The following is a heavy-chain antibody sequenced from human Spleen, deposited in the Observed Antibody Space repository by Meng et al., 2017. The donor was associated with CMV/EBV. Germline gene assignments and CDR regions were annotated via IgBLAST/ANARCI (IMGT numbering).Heavy chain of an antibody. D-gene: IGHD1-26*01. CDR1: GHTFNSYA. CDR2: ISSYNTNT. Sequence: ASVKVSCKVAGHTFNSYAITWVRQAPGQGLEWVGWISSYNTNTNYAQKLQGRVTLTTDTSTSTVYMELSSLRSDDTAVYYCARSVMGALYYFDYWGQGTLVTVSS. J-gene: IGHJ4*02. CDR3: ARSVMGALYYFDY. V-gene: IGHV1-18*01.